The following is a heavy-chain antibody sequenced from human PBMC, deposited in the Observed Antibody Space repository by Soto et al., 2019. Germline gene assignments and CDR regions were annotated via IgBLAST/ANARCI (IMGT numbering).Heavy chain of an antibody. Sequence: PSETLSLTCTVSGGSISSSSYYWGWVRQPPGKGLEWIGSIYYSGSTYYNPSLKSRVTISVDTSKNQFSLKLSSVTAADTAVYYCARVIQGGSGRPYYDFWSGLAPGTGDIWGQGTMVT. J-gene: IGHJ3*02. CDR3: ARVIQGGSGRPYYDFWSGLAPGTGDI. CDR2: IYYSGST. CDR1: GGSISSSSYY. D-gene: IGHD3-3*01. V-gene: IGHV4-39*01.